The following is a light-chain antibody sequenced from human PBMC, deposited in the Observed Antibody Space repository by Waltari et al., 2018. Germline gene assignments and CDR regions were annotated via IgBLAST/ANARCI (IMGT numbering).Light chain of an antibody. J-gene: IGKJ3*01. V-gene: IGKV2-30*02. CDR1: QSLVHSHGNTY. Sequence: DVVMTQSPLSLPVTLGQPASISCRSSQSLVHSHGNTYLNWFQQRPGQSPRRLIYKVSNRDSGVPDRFSGSGSGTDFTLKISRVEAEDVGVYYCMQGTHWLLFTFGPGTKVDIK. CDR2: KVS. CDR3: MQGTHWLLFT.